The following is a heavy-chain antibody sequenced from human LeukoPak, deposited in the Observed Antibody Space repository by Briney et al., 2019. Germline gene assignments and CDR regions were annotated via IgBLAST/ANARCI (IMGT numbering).Heavy chain of an antibody. CDR1: GGSISSGDYY. CDR2: IYYSGTT. D-gene: IGHD3-16*01. Sequence: ASETLSLTCTVSGGSISSGDYYWSWIRQPPGKGLEWIGYIYYSGTTYYNPSLKSRVTISVDTSKNQFSLKLSSVTAADTAVYYCASRGRFRLGGSIVIPEYFHHWGQGTLVTVSS. J-gene: IGHJ1*01. V-gene: IGHV4-30-4*01. CDR3: ASRGRFRLGGSIVIPEYFHH.